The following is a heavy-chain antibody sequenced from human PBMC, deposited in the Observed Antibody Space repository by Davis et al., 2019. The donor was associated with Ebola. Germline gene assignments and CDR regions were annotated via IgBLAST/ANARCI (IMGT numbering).Heavy chain of an antibody. J-gene: IGHJ4*02. CDR2: ISSSGSTI. V-gene: IGHV3-11*01. CDR3: TTTTVTIDY. D-gene: IGHD4-17*01. Sequence: GGSLRLSCAASGFTFSDYYMSWIRQAPGKGLEWVSYISSSGSTIYYADSVKGRFTISRDNAKNSLYLQMNSLKTEDTAVYYCTTTTVTIDYWGQGTLVTVSS. CDR1: GFTFSDYY.